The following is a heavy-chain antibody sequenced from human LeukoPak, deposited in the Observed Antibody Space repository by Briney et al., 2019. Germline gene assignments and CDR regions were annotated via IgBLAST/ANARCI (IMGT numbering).Heavy chain of an antibody. J-gene: IGHJ4*02. Sequence: GGSLRLSCAASGFTFSSYAMSWVRQAPGKGLEWVSAISGSGGSTYYADSVKGRFTISRDNSKNTLYLQMNSLRAEDAAVYYCAKDQYQPLLYLDYWGQGTLVTVSS. CDR3: AKDQYQPLLYLDY. V-gene: IGHV3-23*01. CDR2: ISGSGGST. CDR1: GFTFSSYA. D-gene: IGHD2-2*01.